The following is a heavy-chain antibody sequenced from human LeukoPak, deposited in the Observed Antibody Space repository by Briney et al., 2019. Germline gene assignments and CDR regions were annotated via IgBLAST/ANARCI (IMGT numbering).Heavy chain of an antibody. Sequence: PGGSLRLSCAASGFTVSSNYMSWVRQAPRKGLEWVSVIYSGGSTYYADSVKGRFTISRDNSKNTLYLQMNSLRAEDTAVYYCARDCSSTSCYGVGYWGQGTLVTVSS. D-gene: IGHD2-2*01. CDR1: GFTVSSNY. J-gene: IGHJ4*02. CDR2: IYSGGST. V-gene: IGHV3-53*01. CDR3: ARDCSSTSCYGVGY.